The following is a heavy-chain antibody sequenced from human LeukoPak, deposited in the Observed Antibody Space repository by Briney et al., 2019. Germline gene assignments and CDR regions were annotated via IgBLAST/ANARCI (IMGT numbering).Heavy chain of an antibody. CDR1: GGSFSGYY. CDR3: AREGVAGTPWWYFDL. CDR2: INHSGST. J-gene: IGHJ2*01. Sequence: SETLSLTCAVYGGSFSGYYWSWIRQPPGKGLEWIGEINHSGSTNYNPSLKSRVTISVDTSKNQFSLKLSSVTAADTAVYYCAREGVAGTPWWYFDLWGRGTLVTVSS. D-gene: IGHD6-19*01. V-gene: IGHV4-34*01.